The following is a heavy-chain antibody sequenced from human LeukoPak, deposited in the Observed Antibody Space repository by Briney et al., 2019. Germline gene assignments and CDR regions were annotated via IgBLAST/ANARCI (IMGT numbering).Heavy chain of an antibody. Sequence: PGGSLGLSCAASGFTFRDYYMSWIRQAPGKGLEGVSYISSSGSTIYYADSVKGRFTVSRDKAKNSLYLQMNSLRAEDTAVYYCARDDTARSSSYYYYGVDVWGEGTTGTVSS. V-gene: IGHV3-11*01. CDR1: GFTFRDYY. CDR2: ISSSGSTI. CDR3: ARDDTARSSSYYYYGVDV. D-gene: IGHD5-18*01. J-gene: IGHJ6*01.